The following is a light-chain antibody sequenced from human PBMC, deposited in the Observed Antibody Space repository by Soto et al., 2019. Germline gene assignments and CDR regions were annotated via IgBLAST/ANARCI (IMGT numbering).Light chain of an antibody. CDR1: QSVSYSSNSKDF. J-gene: IGKJ1*01. CDR3: XXXXSTPRT. V-gene: IGKV4-1*01. CDR2: WAS. Sequence: DIVLTQSPDSLAVSLGERATINCKSSQSVSYSSNSKDFLAWYQEKPGQPPKLLIYWASTRESGVPDRFSGSGSGTDFTLTISSLQAXXXXXXXXXXXXSTPRTFGQGTKLEIK.